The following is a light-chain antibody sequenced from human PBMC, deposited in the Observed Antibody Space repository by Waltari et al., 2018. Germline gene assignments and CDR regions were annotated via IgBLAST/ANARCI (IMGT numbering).Light chain of an antibody. Sequence: DIVLTRSLSALSLSRGDKATLCFKDWKSVNSSFLAWYQQKPGKATRVLIFGASSRATGIPDRFSCSGSGTDFTLTISRLEPEDFAVYYGQQYGSSLRTFGQGTKVEI. J-gene: IGKJ1*01. V-gene: IGKV3-20*01. CDR3: QQYGSSLRT. CDR2: GAS. CDR1: KSVNSSF.